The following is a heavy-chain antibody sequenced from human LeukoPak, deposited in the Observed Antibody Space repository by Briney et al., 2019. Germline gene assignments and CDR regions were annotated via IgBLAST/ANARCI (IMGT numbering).Heavy chain of an antibody. CDR2: ISIGDGRT. V-gene: IGHV1-18*01. CDR3: SRSYYSSSWYYLDH. D-gene: IGHD2-15*01. J-gene: IGHJ4*02. Sequence: GASVKVSCKTSGYTFNNFGITWVRQAPGQGLEWMGWISIGDGRTHYGRKFQDRVSMTREMSSNTAFLELSSLRSDDTAFYFCSRSYYSSSWYYLDHWGQGTLVTVSS. CDR1: GYTFNNFG.